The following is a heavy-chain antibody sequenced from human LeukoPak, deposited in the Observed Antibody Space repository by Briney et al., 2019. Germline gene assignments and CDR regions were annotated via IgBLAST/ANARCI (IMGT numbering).Heavy chain of an antibody. CDR1: GFTFSRNW. V-gene: IGHV3-7*05. Sequence: GGSLRLSCAASGFTFSRNWMSWVRQAPGKGLEWVANIKQDGSDKYYVDSVKGRFTISRDNAKNSLYLQMNSLRAEDTAVYYCARVRYGRDAFDIWGQGTMVAVSS. CDR2: IKQDGSDK. CDR3: ARVRYGRDAFDI. J-gene: IGHJ3*02. D-gene: IGHD4-17*01.